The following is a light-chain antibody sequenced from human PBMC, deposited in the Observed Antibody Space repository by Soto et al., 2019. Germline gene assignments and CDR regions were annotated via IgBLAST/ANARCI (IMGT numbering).Light chain of an antibody. CDR1: QSVRNY. J-gene: IGKJ5*01. V-gene: IGKV3-11*01. CDR2: NAS. Sequence: EIMLTQSPATLSLSPGERATLSCRASQSVRNYLAWYQQKLGQPPRLLIYNASNRATGIPARFSGSGSGTEFTLTISSLEPEDFAVYYCQQRNSWPLTFGHGTRLEIK. CDR3: QQRNSWPLT.